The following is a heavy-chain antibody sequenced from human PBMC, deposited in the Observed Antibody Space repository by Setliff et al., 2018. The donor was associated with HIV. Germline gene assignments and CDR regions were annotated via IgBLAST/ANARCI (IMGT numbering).Heavy chain of an antibody. CDR3: AREKNDYNNYYFDY. V-gene: IGHV4-61*10. J-gene: IGHJ4*02. Sequence: SETLSLTCTGSGDSISSGIYYWSWIRQPAGKGLEWIGRVNSRGYTEYNPSFKSRVTISVDTSKNQFSLKLSSVTAADTAVYYCAREKNDYNNYYFDYWGQGTLVTVSS. D-gene: IGHD4-4*01. CDR2: VNSRGYT. CDR1: GDSISSGIYY.